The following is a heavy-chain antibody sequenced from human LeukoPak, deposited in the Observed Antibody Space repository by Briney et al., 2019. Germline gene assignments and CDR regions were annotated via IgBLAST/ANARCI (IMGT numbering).Heavy chain of an antibody. CDR1: GFTFSDYY. V-gene: IGHV3-11*01. D-gene: IGHD3-22*01. J-gene: IGHJ4*02. CDR2: ISSSGSTI. CDR3: ARDKGDYDTSGSLFVF. Sequence: GGSLRLSCAASGFTFSDYYMSWIRQAPGKGLEWVSYISSSGSTIYYADSLKGRFTISRDNAKNSLYLQMNSLRAEDTAVYYCARDKGDYDTSGSLFVFGGQGTLVTVSS.